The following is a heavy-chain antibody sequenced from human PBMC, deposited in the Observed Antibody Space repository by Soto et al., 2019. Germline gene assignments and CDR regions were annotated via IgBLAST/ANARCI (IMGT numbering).Heavy chain of an antibody. CDR2: ISFDGSNK. D-gene: IGHD3-10*01. J-gene: IGHJ4*02. CDR3: VGGQYYFDY. CDR1: GFPFTTYG. V-gene: IGHV3-30*03. Sequence: QVQLVESGGGVVQPGTSLRLSCVASGFPFTTYGMHWVREGPGKGLEWVAVISFDGSNKYYADSVKGRFTISRDNSKNTMCLQMNSLRPEDTALYYCVGGQYYFDYRGQGTLVTVSS.